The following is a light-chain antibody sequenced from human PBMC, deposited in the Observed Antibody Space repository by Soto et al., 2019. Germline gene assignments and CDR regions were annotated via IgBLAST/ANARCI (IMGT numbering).Light chain of an antibody. Sequence: QSALTQPPSASGSPGQSVSISCTGTSSDIGGYNYVSWYQQHPGKAPKLIIYEVNKRPSGVPDRVSGSKSGNTASLTVSGLQAEDEADYYCCSYGGSNNMIFGGGTKLTVL. CDR2: EVN. CDR3: CSYGGSNNMI. CDR1: SSDIGGYNY. J-gene: IGLJ2*01. V-gene: IGLV2-8*01.